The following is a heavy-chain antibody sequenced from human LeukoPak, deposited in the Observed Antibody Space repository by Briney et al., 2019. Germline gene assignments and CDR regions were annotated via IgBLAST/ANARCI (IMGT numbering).Heavy chain of an antibody. J-gene: IGHJ5*02. CDR1: GFTFSSYS. Sequence: GGSLRLSCAASGFTFSSYSMNWVRQAPGKGLEWVSSITRSSTSTYYTDSVKGRFTISRDNAKNSLYLQMNSLRAEDTAVYYCARETNGWFDPWGQGTLVTVSS. D-gene: IGHD1/OR15-1a*01. CDR2: ITRSSTST. V-gene: IGHV3-21*04. CDR3: ARETNGWFDP.